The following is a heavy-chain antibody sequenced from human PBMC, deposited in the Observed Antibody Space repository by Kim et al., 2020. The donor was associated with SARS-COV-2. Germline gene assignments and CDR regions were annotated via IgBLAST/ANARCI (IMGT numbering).Heavy chain of an antibody. J-gene: IGHJ5*02. CDR2: INHSGST. CDR3: ARGNHLIHGWFDP. D-gene: IGHD5-18*01. Sequence: SETLSLTCAVYGGSFSGYYWSWIRQPPGKGLEWIGEINHSGSTNYNPSLKSRVTISVDTSKNQFSLKLSSVTAADTAVYYCARGNHLIHGWFDPWGQGTLVTVSS. V-gene: IGHV4-34*01. CDR1: GGSFSGYY.